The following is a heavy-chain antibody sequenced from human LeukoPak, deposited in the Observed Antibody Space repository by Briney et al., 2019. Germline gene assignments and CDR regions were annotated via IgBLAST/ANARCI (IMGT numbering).Heavy chain of an antibody. V-gene: IGHV5-51*01. D-gene: IGHD3-22*01. CDR2: IYPGDSDT. CDR3: ARQFRDSSGYYSYYIDY. J-gene: IGHJ4*02. CDR1: GYSFTTYW. Sequence: PGESLKISCKGSGYSFTTYWIGWVRQMPGRGLEWMGIIYPGDSDTRYSPSFQGQVTISADKSISTAYLQWSSLKASDTAMYYCARQFRDSSGYYSYYIDYWGQGTLVTVSS.